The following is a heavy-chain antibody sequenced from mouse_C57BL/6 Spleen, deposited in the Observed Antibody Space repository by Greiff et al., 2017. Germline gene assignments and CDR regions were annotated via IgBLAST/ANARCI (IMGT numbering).Heavy chain of an antibody. D-gene: IGHD2-3*01. CDR3: ASSLYDGYPYYFDY. J-gene: IGHJ2*01. CDR2: INPSSGYT. Sequence: VQLQQSGAELAKPGASVKLSCKASGYTFTSYWMHWVKQRPGQGLEWIGYINPSSGYTKYNQKFKDKATLTADQSSSTAYMQLSSLTYEDSAVYYCASSLYDGYPYYFDYWGQGTTLTVSS. CDR1: GYTFTSYW. V-gene: IGHV1-7*01.